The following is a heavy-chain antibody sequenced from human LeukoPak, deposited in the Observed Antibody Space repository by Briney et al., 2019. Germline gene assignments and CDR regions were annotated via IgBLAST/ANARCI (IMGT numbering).Heavy chain of an antibody. Sequence: GGSLRLSCAASGFTFSSYDMHWVRQATGKGLEWVSAIGTAGDTYYPGSVKGRFTISRENAKNSLYLQMNSLRAGDTAVYCCARGGRDFWSGYYGLYYFDYWGQGTLVTVSS. D-gene: IGHD3-3*01. CDR3: ARGGRDFWSGYYGLYYFDY. CDR2: IGTAGDT. V-gene: IGHV3-13*01. J-gene: IGHJ4*02. CDR1: GFTFSSYD.